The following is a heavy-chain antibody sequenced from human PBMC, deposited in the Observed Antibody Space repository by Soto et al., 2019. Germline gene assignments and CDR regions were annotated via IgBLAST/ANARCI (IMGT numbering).Heavy chain of an antibody. J-gene: IGHJ4*02. CDR2: MSNDGSHT. Sequence: QVQLVESGGGVVQPGRSLRLSCAASGFTFSSNGMHWVRQAPGKGLEWVAVMSNDGSHTSYADAAKGRFTISRDNSKNTLYLQMNSLRAEDSCIYYCTKGCSSSSNGYIIDYWGQGALVTVSS. CDR3: TKGCSSSSNGYIIDY. V-gene: IGHV3-30*18. D-gene: IGHD2-2*01. CDR1: GFTFSSNG.